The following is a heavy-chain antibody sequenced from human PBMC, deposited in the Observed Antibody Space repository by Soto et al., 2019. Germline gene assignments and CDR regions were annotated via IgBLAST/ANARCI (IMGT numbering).Heavy chain of an antibody. Sequence: QVQLVEAGGGLVKPGGSLRLSCAASGFTFSDYYMSWIRQAPGKGLEWVSYITSGSTIYYADSVKGRFTISRDNAKNSLYLLMNSLRAEDTAVYYCARAPYSSGWYDYYYGMDVWGQGTTVTVSS. V-gene: IGHV3-11*01. CDR3: ARAPYSSGWYDYYYGMDV. J-gene: IGHJ6*02. CDR1: GFTFSDYY. D-gene: IGHD6-19*01. CDR2: ITSGSTI.